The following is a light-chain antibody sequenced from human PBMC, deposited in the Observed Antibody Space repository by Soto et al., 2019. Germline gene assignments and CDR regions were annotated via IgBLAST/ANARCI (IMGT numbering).Light chain of an antibody. J-gene: IGLJ1*01. Sequence: QSALTQPASVSGSPGQSITISCTGTSSDVGSYNLVSWYQQHPGKVPKLIIYEGTKRPSGVSNRFSGSKSGNTASLTISGLQAEDEADYYCCSYAGTSTYVFGPGTKLTVL. V-gene: IGLV2-23*01. CDR1: SSDVGSYNL. CDR3: CSYAGTSTYV. CDR2: EGT.